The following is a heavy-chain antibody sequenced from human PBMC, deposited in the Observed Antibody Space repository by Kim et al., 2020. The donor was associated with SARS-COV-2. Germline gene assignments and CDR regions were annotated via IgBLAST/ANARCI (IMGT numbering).Heavy chain of an antibody. Sequence: GGSLRLSCAASGFTFSSYAMSWVRQAPGRGLEWVSAISGSGGSTYYADSVKGRFTISRDNSKNTLYLQMNSLRAEDTAVYYCAKDVEKKTIFGVVITPSSFDYWGQGTLVTVSS. CDR3: AKDVEKKTIFGVVITPSSFDY. J-gene: IGHJ4*02. CDR2: ISGSGGST. CDR1: GFTFSSYA. V-gene: IGHV3-23*01. D-gene: IGHD3-3*01.